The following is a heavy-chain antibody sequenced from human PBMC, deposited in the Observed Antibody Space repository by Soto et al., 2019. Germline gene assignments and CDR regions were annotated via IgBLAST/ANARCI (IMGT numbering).Heavy chain of an antibody. CDR3: ARVPSSSGRAHFDY. Sequence: GGSMRLSCAASGFTFSSYSMHWVRQNTGKGLEWVAVISYDGSNKYYADSVKGRFTISRDNSKNTLYLQMNSLRAEDTAVYYCARVPSSSGRAHFDYWGQGTLVTVSS. V-gene: IGHV3-30-3*01. D-gene: IGHD2-15*01. CDR2: ISYDGSNK. J-gene: IGHJ4*02. CDR1: GFTFSSYS.